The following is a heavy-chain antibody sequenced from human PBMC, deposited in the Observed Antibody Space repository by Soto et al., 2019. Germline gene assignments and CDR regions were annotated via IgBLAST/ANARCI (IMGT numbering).Heavy chain of an antibody. CDR3: AKDAGIAAAGTQSFFDY. V-gene: IGHV3-23*01. Sequence: TGGSLRLSCAASGFTFSSYAMSWVRQAPGKGLEWVSAISGSGGSTYYADSVKGRFTISRDNSKNTLYLQMNSLRAEDTAVYFCAKDAGIAAAGTQSFFDYWGQGTLVTVSS. D-gene: IGHD6-13*01. J-gene: IGHJ4*02. CDR2: ISGSGGST. CDR1: GFTFSSYA.